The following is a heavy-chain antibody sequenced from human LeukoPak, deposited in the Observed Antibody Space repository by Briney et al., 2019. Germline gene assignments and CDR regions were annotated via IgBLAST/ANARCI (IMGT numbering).Heavy chain of an antibody. V-gene: IGHV1-2*02. D-gene: IGHD2-2*01. CDR3: ARDRSVPAAIWLSKSYDAFDI. J-gene: IGHJ3*02. Sequence: ASVKVSCKASGYTFTGYYMHWVRQAPGQGLEWMGWINPNSGGTNYAQKLQGRVTMTTDTSTSTAYMELRSLRSDDTAVYYCARDRSVPAAIWLSKSYDAFDIWGQGTMVTVSS. CDR1: GYTFTGYY. CDR2: INPNSGGT.